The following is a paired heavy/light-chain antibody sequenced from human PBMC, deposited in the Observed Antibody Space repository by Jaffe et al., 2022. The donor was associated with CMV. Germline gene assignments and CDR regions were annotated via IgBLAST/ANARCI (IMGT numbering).Heavy chain of an antibody. J-gene: IGHJ6*02. D-gene: IGHD2-15*01. CDR1: GYTFTSYD. CDR3: ASLAVVDRGGYYYYGMDV. Sequence: QVQLVQSGAEVKKPGASVKVSCKASGYTFTSYDINWVRQATGQGLEWMGWMNPNSGNTGYAQKFQGRVTMTRNTSISTAYMELSSLRSEDTAVYYCASLAVVDRGGYYYYGMDVWGQGTTVTVSS. CDR2: MNPNSGNT. V-gene: IGHV1-8*01.
Light chain of an antibody. Sequence: SYELTQPSSVSVSPGQTARITCSGDVLAKKYARWFQQKPGQAPVLVIYKDSERPSGIPERFSGSSSGTTVTLTISGAQVEDEADYYCYSAADNNWVFGGGTKLTVL. CDR3: YSAADNNWV. V-gene: IGLV3-27*01. J-gene: IGLJ3*02. CDR1: VLAKKY. CDR2: KDS.